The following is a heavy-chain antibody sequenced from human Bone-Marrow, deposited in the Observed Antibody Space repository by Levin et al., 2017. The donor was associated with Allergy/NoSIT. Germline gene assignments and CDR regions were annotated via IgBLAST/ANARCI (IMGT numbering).Heavy chain of an antibody. Sequence: GGSLRLSCTASGFTFGDYAMSWFRQAPGKGLEWVGFIRSKAYGGTTEYAASVKGRFTISRDDSKSIAYLQMNSLKTEDTAVYYCTRVQYSSGWYCDDYWGQGTLVTVSS. D-gene: IGHD6-19*01. V-gene: IGHV3-49*03. CDR1: GFTFGDYA. CDR3: TRVQYSSGWYCDDY. CDR2: IRSKAYGGTT. J-gene: IGHJ4*02.